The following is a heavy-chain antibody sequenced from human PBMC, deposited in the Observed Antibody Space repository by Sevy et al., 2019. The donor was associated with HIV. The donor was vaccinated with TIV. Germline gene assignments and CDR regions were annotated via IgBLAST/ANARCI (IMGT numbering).Heavy chain of an antibody. Sequence: ASVKVSCKASGDTFSSYVMSWVRQAPGQGLEWMGKIIPSFGTTKYAQKFQDRLTITADESTSTIYMELNSLRSDDTAVYYCSTMSIYYEPSTWDYWGQGTLVTVSS. V-gene: IGHV1-69*13. CDR3: STMSIYYEPSTWDY. CDR2: IIPSFGTT. CDR1: GDTFSSYV. D-gene: IGHD3-16*01. J-gene: IGHJ4*02.